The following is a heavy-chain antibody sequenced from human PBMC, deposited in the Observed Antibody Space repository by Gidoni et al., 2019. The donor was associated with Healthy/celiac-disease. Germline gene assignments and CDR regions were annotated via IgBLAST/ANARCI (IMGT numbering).Heavy chain of an antibody. Sequence: QVQLQESGPGLVTPSQTLSLTCTVSGGSISSGSYYWSWIRQPAGKGLEWIGRIYTSGSTNYNPSLKSRVTMSVDTSKNQFSLKLSSVTAADTAVYYCARNSPGLWYFDYWGQGTLVTVSS. V-gene: IGHV4-61*02. CDR2: IYTSGST. CDR1: GGSISSGSYY. D-gene: IGHD3-16*01. J-gene: IGHJ4*02. CDR3: ARNSPGLWYFDY.